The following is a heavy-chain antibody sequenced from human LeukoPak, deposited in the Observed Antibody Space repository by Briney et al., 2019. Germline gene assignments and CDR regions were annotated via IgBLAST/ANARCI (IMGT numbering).Heavy chain of an antibody. Sequence: GGSLRPSCAASGFTISSYWMSWVRQAPGKGLEWVANINPDGSDKYYLDSVKGRFTISRDNAENSLYLQMNSLRAEDTAVYYCARPTFTATTFVYWGQGALVTVSS. J-gene: IGHJ4*02. CDR1: GFTISSYW. V-gene: IGHV3-7*01. CDR2: INPDGSDK. D-gene: IGHD6-25*01. CDR3: ARPTFTATTFVY.